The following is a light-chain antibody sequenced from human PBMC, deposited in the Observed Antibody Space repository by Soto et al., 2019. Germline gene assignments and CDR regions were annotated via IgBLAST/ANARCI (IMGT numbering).Light chain of an antibody. Sequence: QSALTQPPSVSGSPGQSATISCTGTSSDVGSYNRVSWYQQPPGTAPKVMIYEVSNRPSGVPDRFSGSKSGNTASLTISGLQPEDEADYYCYSFTSSNTYVFGTGTKLTVL. CDR1: SSDVGSYNR. V-gene: IGLV2-18*02. J-gene: IGLJ1*01. CDR2: EVS. CDR3: YSFTSSNTYV.